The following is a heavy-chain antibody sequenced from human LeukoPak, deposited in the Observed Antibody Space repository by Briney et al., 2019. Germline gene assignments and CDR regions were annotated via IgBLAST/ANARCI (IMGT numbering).Heavy chain of an antibody. J-gene: IGHJ4*02. V-gene: IGHV3-30*18. CDR2: ISYDESNK. D-gene: IGHD2-21*02. CDR1: GFTFSNYA. CDR3: AKASVTYCGGDCYRGFDC. Sequence: PGGSLRLSCAASGFTFSNYAISWVRQAPGKGLEWVALISYDESNKYYADSVKGRFTISRDNSDNTLFLQMNSLRAEDTAVYYCAKASVTYCGGDCYRGFDCWGQGTLVTVSS.